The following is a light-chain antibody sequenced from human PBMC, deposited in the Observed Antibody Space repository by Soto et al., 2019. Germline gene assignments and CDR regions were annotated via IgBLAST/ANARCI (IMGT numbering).Light chain of an antibody. Sequence: IHMTHSPSSLSASVGDIVTITFRASQSISSYLHWYQQKPGKAPNLLIYAASNLQSGVPSRFSGSGSGTDFTLTISSLQPEDFATYYCQQSYSTPRTFGQGTKVDIK. CDR1: QSISSY. J-gene: IGKJ1*01. CDR2: AAS. V-gene: IGKV1-39*01. CDR3: QQSYSTPRT.